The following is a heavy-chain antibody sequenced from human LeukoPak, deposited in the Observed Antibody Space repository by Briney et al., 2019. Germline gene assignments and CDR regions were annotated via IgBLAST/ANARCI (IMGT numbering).Heavy chain of an antibody. J-gene: IGHJ4*02. CDR1: GFTFDDYG. D-gene: IGHD6-19*01. V-gene: IGHV3-20*04. CDR3: AKDHSSGPGY. Sequence: GGTLRLSCAASGFTFDDYGMSWVRQAPGKGLEWVSGINWNGGSTGYADSVKGRFTISRDNAKNSLYLQMNSLRAEDTAVYYCAKDHSSGPGYWGQGTLVTVSS. CDR2: INWNGGST.